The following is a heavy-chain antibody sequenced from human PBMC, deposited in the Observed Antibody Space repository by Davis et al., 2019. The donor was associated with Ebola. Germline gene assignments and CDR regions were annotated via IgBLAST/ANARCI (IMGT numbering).Heavy chain of an antibody. CDR1: GGSISSYY. CDR2: IYYSGST. CDR3: ASLSPDGMDV. J-gene: IGHJ6*02. V-gene: IGHV4-39*01. Sequence: MPSETLSLTCTVSGGSISSYYWGWIRQPPGKGLEWIGSIYYSGSTYYNPSLKSRVTISVDTSKNQFSLKLSSVTAADTAVYYCASLSPDGMDVWGQGTTVTVSS.